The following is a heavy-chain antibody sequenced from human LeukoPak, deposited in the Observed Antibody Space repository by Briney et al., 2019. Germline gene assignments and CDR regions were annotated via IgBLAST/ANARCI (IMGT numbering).Heavy chain of an antibody. CDR2: MNPNSGNT. Sequence: ASVKVSCKASGYTFTSYDINWVRQATGQGLEWVGWMNPNSGNTGSAQKFQGRVSMTRDTSISTAYMELSSLRSEDTAIYYCARAAGDLDYWGQGTLVTVSS. V-gene: IGHV1-8*01. J-gene: IGHJ4*02. CDR3: ARAAGDLDY. CDR1: GYTFTSYD.